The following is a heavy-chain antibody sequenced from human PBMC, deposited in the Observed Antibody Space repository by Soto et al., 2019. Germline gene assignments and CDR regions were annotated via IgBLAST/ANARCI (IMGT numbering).Heavy chain of an antibody. CDR3: ARAEGGSGWLYYYYGMDV. D-gene: IGHD6-19*01. V-gene: IGHV3-30-3*01. Sequence: GGSLRLSCAASGFTFSSYAMHWVRQAPGKGLEWVAVISYDGSNKYYADSVKGRFTISRDNSKNTLYLQMNSLRAEDTAVYYCARAEGGSGWLYYYYGMDVWGQGTTVTVSS. CDR2: ISYDGSNK. J-gene: IGHJ6*02. CDR1: GFTFSSYA.